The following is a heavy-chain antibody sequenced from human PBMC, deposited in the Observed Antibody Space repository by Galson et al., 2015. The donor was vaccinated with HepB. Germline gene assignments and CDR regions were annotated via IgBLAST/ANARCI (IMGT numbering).Heavy chain of an antibody. CDR3: ARGGGYYYDSSGYYSPFDY. D-gene: IGHD3-22*01. Sequence: SVKVSCKASGGTFSSYAISWVRQAPGQGLEWMGGIIPIFGTANYAQKFQGRVTITADESTSTAYMELSSLRSEDTAVYYCARGGGYYYDSSGYYSPFDYWGQGTLVTVSS. CDR1: GGTFSSYA. CDR2: IIPIFGTA. J-gene: IGHJ4*02. V-gene: IGHV1-69*13.